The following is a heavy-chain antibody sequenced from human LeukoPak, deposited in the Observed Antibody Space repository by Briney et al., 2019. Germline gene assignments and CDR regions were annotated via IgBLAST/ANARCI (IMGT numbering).Heavy chain of an antibody. Sequence: ASVRVSCTASGYTFTSYYMHWVRQAPGQGLEWRGIINPSGGSTSYAQKFQGRVTMTRDMSTSTVYMELSRLRSEDTAVYCCARDFDGITMTVGYWGQGTLVTVSS. CDR2: INPSGGST. CDR1: GYTFTSYY. J-gene: IGHJ4*02. CDR3: ARDFDGITMTVGY. V-gene: IGHV1-46*01. D-gene: IGHD3-3*01.